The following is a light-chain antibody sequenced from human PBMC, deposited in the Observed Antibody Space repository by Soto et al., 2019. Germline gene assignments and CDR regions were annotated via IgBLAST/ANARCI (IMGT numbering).Light chain of an antibody. V-gene: IGKV1-5*03. J-gene: IGKJ1*01. Sequence: DIQMTQSPATLSASVGDRVTITCRASQSFSTWLAWYQHKPGKAPKLLIYKASNIESGVPSRFSGSGSGTEFSLTISSLQPNEVATYYCQQYGRYRTFGQGTKVEIK. CDR3: QQYGRYRT. CDR2: KAS. CDR1: QSFSTW.